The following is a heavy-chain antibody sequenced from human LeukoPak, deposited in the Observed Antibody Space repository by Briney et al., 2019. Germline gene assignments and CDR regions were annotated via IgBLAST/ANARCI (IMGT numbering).Heavy chain of an antibody. V-gene: IGHV1-18*01. J-gene: IGHJ4*02. Sequence: ASVKVSCKASGYIFTNYGITWVRQAPGQGLEWMGWISVYNGNTDYAQKFQDRFTMTTDTSTSTAYMELRSLRSDDTAAYYCARDGYMFGELKTRFDYWGQGTLVTVSS. CDR1: GYIFTNYG. CDR3: ARDGYMFGELKTRFDY. D-gene: IGHD3-3*01. CDR2: ISVYNGNT.